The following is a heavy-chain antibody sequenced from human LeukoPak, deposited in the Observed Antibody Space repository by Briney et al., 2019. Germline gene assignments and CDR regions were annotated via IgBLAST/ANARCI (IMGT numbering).Heavy chain of an antibody. CDR3: ARVLLWFGEPKGHNWFDP. Sequence: ASVKVSCKASGGTFSSYAISWVRQAPGQGLEWMGWINPNSGGTDYAQKFQGRVTMTRDTSISTAYMELSRLRSDDTAVYYCARVLLWFGEPKGHNWFDPWGQGTLVTVSS. CDR2: INPNSGGT. D-gene: IGHD3-10*01. J-gene: IGHJ5*02. CDR1: GGTFSSYA. V-gene: IGHV1-2*02.